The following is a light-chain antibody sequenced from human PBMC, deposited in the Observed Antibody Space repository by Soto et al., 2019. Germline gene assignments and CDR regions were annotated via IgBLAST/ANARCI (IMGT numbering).Light chain of an antibody. Sequence: DIQVTQSPSTLSASVGDRVTITCRASQSIGSWLAWYQQKSGKAPELLIYQAASLQSGVPSRFSGSGSGTEFTLTISSLQPDDFATYYCQQYTGDPTWAFGQGTKVEVK. J-gene: IGKJ1*01. CDR1: QSIGSW. CDR3: QQYTGDPTWA. V-gene: IGKV1-5*03. CDR2: QAA.